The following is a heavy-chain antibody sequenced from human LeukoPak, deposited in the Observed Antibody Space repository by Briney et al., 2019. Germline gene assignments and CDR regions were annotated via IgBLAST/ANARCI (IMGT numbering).Heavy chain of an antibody. CDR3: ARGTCDYSSKIDC. CDR1: GYTFTTYD. Sequence: ASVKVSCKASGYTFTTYDINWVRQATGQGLEWMGWMNPNSGNTGYAQKFQGRVTMTRNTSISTAYMELSSLTSGDTAVYYCARGTCDYSSKIDCWGQGTLVTVSS. CDR2: MNPNSGNT. J-gene: IGHJ4*02. V-gene: IGHV1-8*01. D-gene: IGHD4-11*01.